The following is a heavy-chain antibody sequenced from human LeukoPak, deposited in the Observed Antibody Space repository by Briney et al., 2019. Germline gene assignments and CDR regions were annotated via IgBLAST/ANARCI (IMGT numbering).Heavy chain of an antibody. D-gene: IGHD4-17*01. Sequence: KPSETLSLTCTVSGGSISSYYWSWIRQPPGKGLGWIGYIYYSGSTNYNTSLKSRVTISVDTSKNQFSLKLSSVTAADTAVYYCARDRYGDSPGLYGYFDLWGRGTLVTVSS. J-gene: IGHJ2*01. CDR3: ARDRYGDSPGLYGYFDL. CDR1: GGSISSYY. CDR2: IYYSGST. V-gene: IGHV4-59*01.